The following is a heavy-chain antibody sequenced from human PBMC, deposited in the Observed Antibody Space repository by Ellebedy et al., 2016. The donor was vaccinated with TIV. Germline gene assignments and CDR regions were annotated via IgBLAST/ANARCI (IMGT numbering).Heavy chain of an antibody. D-gene: IGHD3-3*01. V-gene: IGHV1-3*01. CDR1: GYTFTSYA. CDR3: ARAERLRFLEWLLPLDY. J-gene: IGHJ4*02. CDR2: INAGNGNT. Sequence: AASVKVSCKALGYTFTSYAMHWVRQAPGQRLQWMGWINAGNGNTKYSQKFQGRVTITRDTSASTAYMELSSLRSEDTAVYYCARAERLRFLEWLLPLDYWGQGTLVTVSS.